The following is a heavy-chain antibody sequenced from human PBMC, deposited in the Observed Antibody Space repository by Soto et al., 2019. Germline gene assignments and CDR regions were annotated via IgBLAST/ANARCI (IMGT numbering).Heavy chain of an antibody. CDR3: ARARLSRSWWFDP. Sequence: QVQLQESGPGLVKPSETLSLTCTVSGGSISSYYWSWIRQPPGKGLEWIGSIYYSGSTNYNPSLKSRVTISVDTSKNQFSLKLSSVTAADTAVYYCARARLSRSWWFDPWGQGTLVTVSS. J-gene: IGHJ5*02. V-gene: IGHV4-59*01. CDR2: IYYSGST. D-gene: IGHD3-10*01. CDR1: GGSISSYY.